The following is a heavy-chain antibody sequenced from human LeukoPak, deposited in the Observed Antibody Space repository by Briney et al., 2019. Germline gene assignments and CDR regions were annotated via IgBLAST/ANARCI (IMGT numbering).Heavy chain of an antibody. CDR3: GRLFYCSSTSCYDY. CDR1: GYTFIDYY. CDR2: INPNSGGT. J-gene: IGHJ4*02. D-gene: IGHD2-2*01. V-gene: IGHV1-2*02. Sequence: GASVTVSCKASGYTFIDYYMHWVRQAPGQGLEWMGWINPNSGGTNYAQKFQGRVTMTRDTSISTAYMELSRLRSDDTAVYYCGRLFYCSSTSCYDYWGQGTLVTVSS.